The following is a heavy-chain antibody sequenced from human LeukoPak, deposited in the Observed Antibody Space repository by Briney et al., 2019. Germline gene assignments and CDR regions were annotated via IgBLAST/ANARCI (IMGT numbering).Heavy chain of an antibody. CDR3: ARDPALLWFGEMSYMDV. CDR2: INTNTGNP. Sequence: GASVKVSCKASGYTFTGYYMHWVRQAPGQGLEWMGWINTNTGNPTYAQGFTGRFVFSLDTSVSTAYLQISSLKAEDTAVYYCARDPALLWFGEMSYMDVWGKGTTVTVSS. D-gene: IGHD3-10*01. CDR1: GYTFTGYY. J-gene: IGHJ6*03. V-gene: IGHV7-4-1*02.